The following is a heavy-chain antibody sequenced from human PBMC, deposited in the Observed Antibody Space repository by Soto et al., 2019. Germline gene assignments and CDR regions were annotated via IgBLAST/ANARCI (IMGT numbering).Heavy chain of an antibody. CDR1: GFTFSSYA. Sequence: EVQLLESGGGLVQPGGSLRLSCAASGFTFSSYAMSWVRQAPGKGLEWVSAISGSGGSTYYADSVKGRFTISRDNSKNTLYLQMNSLRAEDTAVYYCAKSGSLLWFGPYGMDVWGQGTTVTVSS. CDR2: ISGSGGST. D-gene: IGHD3-10*01. V-gene: IGHV3-23*01. J-gene: IGHJ6*02. CDR3: AKSGSLLWFGPYGMDV.